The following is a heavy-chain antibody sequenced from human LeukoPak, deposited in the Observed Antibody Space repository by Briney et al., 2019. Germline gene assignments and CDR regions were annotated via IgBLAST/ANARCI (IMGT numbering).Heavy chain of an antibody. V-gene: IGHV5-51*01. D-gene: IGHD3-16*01. CDR2: IYPGGSDT. CDR1: GYTFTNYW. CDR3: ARHTDYGPGGNNWFDP. Sequence: GESLKISCKASGYTFTNYWVGWVRQMPGNGLEYVGIIYPGGSDTRYSPSFEGHVTITADRSINTVYLQWRGLTASDSGIYFCARHTDYGPGGNNWFDPWGRGTLVTVSS. J-gene: IGHJ5*02.